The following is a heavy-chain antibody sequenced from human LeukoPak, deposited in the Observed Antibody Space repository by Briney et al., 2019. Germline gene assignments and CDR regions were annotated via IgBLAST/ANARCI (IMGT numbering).Heavy chain of an antibody. J-gene: IGHJ4*02. CDR3: ARQIASAGTAGFDF. D-gene: IGHD6-13*01. CDR1: GGSISSYY. V-gene: IGHV4-4*07. Sequence: SETLSLTCTVSGGSISSYYWSWIRQPAGKGLEWIGRIYSTGSTNYNPSLKSRVTMSVDTSKNQFSLRLRSVTAADTAVYYCARQIASAGTAGFDFWGQGALVTVYS. CDR2: IYSTGST.